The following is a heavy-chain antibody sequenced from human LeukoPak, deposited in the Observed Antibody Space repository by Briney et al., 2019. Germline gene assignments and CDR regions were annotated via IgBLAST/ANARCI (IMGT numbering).Heavy chain of an antibody. CDR3: AQQNTYGGNSHDAFDI. J-gene: IGHJ3*02. D-gene: IGHD4-23*01. CDR1: GGSISSGDYY. V-gene: IGHV4-30-4*01. CDR2: IYYSGST. Sequence: SETLSLTCTVSGGSISSGDYYWSWIRQPPGKGLEWIGYIYYSGSTYYNPSLKSRVTISVDTSKNQFSLKLSSVTAADTAVYYCAQQNTYGGNSHDAFDIWGQGTMVTVSS.